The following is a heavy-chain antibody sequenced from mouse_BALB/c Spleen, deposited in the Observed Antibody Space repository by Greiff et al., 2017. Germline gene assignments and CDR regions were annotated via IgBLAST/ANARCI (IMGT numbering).Heavy chain of an antibody. V-gene: IGHV1-7*01. D-gene: IGHD1-1*01. J-gene: IGHJ2*01. CDR2: INPSTGYT. CDR1: GYTFTSYW. CDR3: ARSVVADFDY. Sequence: VQLQQSGAELAKPGASVKMSCKASGYTFTSYWMHWVKQRPGQGLEWIGYINPSTGYTEYNQKFKDKATLTADKSSSTAYMQLSSLTSEDSAVYYCARSVVADFDYWGKGTTLTVSS.